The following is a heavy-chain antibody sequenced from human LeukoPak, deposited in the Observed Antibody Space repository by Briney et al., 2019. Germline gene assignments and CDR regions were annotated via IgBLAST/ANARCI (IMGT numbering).Heavy chain of an antibody. D-gene: IGHD2-2*01. CDR1: GGTFSSYA. V-gene: IGHV1-69*01. CDR3: ARDRGYCSSTSCGYYNWFDP. CDR2: IIPIFGTA. Sequence: GASVKVSCKASGGTFSSYAISWVRQAPGQGLEWMGGIIPIFGTANYAQKFQGRVTITADESTSTAYMELSSLRSEDTAVYYCARDRGYCSSTSCGYYNWFDPWGQGTLVTVSS. J-gene: IGHJ5*02.